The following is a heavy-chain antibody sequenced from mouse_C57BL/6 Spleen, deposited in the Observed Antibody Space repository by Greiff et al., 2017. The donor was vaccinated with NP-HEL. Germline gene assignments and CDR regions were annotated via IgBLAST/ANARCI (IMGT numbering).Heavy chain of an antibody. J-gene: IGHJ1*03. D-gene: IGHD2-3*01. CDR3: ARCRGGGYYEGYFDV. Sequence: QVQLQQPGAELVMPGASVKLSCKASGYTFTSYWMHWVKQRPGQGLEWIGEIDPSDSYTNYNQKFKGKSTLTVDKSSSTAYMQLSSLTSEDSAVYYGARCRGGGYYEGYFDVWGTGTTVTVSS. CDR1: GYTFTSYW. CDR2: IDPSDSYT. V-gene: IGHV1-69*01.